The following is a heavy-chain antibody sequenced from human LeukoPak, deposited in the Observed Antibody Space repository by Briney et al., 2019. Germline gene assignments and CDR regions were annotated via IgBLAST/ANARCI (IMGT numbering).Heavy chain of an antibody. Sequence: SETLSLTCTVSGGSISSYYWSWIRQPPGKGLEWIGYIYYSGSTNYNPSLKSRVTISVDTSKNQFSLKLSFVTAADTAVYYCARLDGVAGMDAFDIWGQGTMVTVSS. J-gene: IGHJ3*02. CDR2: IYYSGST. CDR1: GGSISSYY. D-gene: IGHD6-19*01. V-gene: IGHV4-59*08. CDR3: ARLDGVAGMDAFDI.